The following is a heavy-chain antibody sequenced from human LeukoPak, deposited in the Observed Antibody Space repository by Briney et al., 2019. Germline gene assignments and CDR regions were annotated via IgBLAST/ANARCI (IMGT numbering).Heavy chain of an antibody. CDR1: GGTFSSYA. CDR3: GRGGIAVARAYDWFDP. Sequence: SVKVSCKASGGTFSSYAISWVRQATGQGRAWMGVIISIFGTANYAQKFQGRVTITADKSTCTAYRELRSLRSEDTAVYYCGRGGIAVARAYDWFDPWGQGTLVTVSS. J-gene: IGHJ5*02. V-gene: IGHV1-69*06. D-gene: IGHD6-19*01. CDR2: IISIFGTA.